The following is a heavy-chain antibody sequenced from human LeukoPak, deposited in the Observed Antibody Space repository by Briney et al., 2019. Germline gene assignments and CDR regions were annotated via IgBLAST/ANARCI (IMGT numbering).Heavy chain of an antibody. V-gene: IGHV1-18*01. Sequence: ASVKVSCKASGYTFTIYAMNWVRQAPGQGLEWMGWIHIYRGNTNYAQKFQGRVTMTTDTSTSTAYMELRSLRSDDTAVYYCARVPGVVVNTGYYYYMDVWGKGTTVTVSS. CDR1: GYTFTIYA. D-gene: IGHD2-15*01. CDR3: ARVPGVVVNTGYYYYMDV. CDR2: IHIYRGNT. J-gene: IGHJ6*03.